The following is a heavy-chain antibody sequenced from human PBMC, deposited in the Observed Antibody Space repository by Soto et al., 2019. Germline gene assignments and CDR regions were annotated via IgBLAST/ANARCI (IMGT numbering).Heavy chain of an antibody. CDR1: GYTFTSYD. J-gene: IGHJ6*02. CDR2: MNPNIGTA. CDR3: ARAADYYGSGSQPPNSYYYYYGMDV. Sequence: ASVKVSCKASGYTFTSYDINWVRQATGQGLEWMGWMNPNIGTANYAQKFRGRVTITGNKSTSTAYMELSSLRSEDTAVYYCARAADYYGSGSQPPNSYYYYYGMDVWGQGTTVTVSS. D-gene: IGHD3-10*01. V-gene: IGHV1-8*01.